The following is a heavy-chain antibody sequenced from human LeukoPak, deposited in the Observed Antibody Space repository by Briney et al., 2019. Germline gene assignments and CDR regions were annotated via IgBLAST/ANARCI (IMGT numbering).Heavy chain of an antibody. CDR2: IYYSGST. CDR1: GGSISSYY. V-gene: IGHV4-59*12. D-gene: IGHD5-18*01. Sequence: PSETLSLTCTVSGGSISSYYWSWIRQPPGKGLEWIGYIYYSGSTNYNPSLKSRVTISVDTSKNQFSLKVNSVTAADTAVYYCARGYRAPQTFYSYHYFDSWTQGILVTVSS. CDR3: ARGYRAPQTFYSYHYFDS. J-gene: IGHJ4*02.